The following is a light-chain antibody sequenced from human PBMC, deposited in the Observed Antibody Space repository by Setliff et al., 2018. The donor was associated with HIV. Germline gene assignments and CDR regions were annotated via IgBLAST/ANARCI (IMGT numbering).Light chain of an antibody. CDR3: CSSAGSYTYV. Sequence: QSVLTQPASVSGSPGQSITTACSGTSSDVGGYNLVSWYQQHPGKAPKLMIYDVNKRPSGVPDRFSGSKSANTASLTISGLQAEDEADYYCCSSAGSYTYVFGTGTKVTVL. V-gene: IGLV2-11*01. CDR1: SSDVGGYNL. CDR2: DVN. J-gene: IGLJ1*01.